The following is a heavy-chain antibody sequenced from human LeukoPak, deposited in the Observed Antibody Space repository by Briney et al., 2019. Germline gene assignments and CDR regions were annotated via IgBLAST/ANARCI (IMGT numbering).Heavy chain of an antibody. CDR3: ARDRNNWNYDGGYFDY. Sequence: GGSLRLSCAASGFAVSSNYMSWVRQAPGKGLEWVSVIYSGGSTYYADSVKGRFTISRDNSKNTLYLQMNSLRAEDTAVYYCARDRNNWNYDGGYFDYWAGEPWSPSPQ. CDR2: IYSGGST. D-gene: IGHD1-7*01. V-gene: IGHV3-53*01. J-gene: IGHJ4*02. CDR1: GFAVSSNY.